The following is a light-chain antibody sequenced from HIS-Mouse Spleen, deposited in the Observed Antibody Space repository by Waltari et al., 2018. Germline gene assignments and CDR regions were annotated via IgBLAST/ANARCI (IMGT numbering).Light chain of an antibody. CDR3: AAWDDSLSGPV. CDR1: SSNIGSNY. Sequence: QSVLTQPPSASGTPGQRVTISCSGSSSNIGSNYVYWYQQLPGTAPKLLIYRNNHRPSGVPAQFSGSRSGTSASLAISGLRSEDEADYYCAAWDDSLSGPVFGGGTKLTVL. J-gene: IGLJ3*02. V-gene: IGLV1-47*01. CDR2: RNN.